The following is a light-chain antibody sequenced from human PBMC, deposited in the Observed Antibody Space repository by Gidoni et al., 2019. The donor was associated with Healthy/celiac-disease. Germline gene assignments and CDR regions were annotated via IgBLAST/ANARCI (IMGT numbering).Light chain of an antibody. V-gene: IGKV3-15*01. CDR1: QSVSSN. Sequence: EIVMTQSPATLSVSPGERATLPCRASQSVSSNLAWYQQKPGQAPRLLIYGASTRATGIPARFSGSGSGTGFTLTISSLQSEDFAVYYCQQYNNWLWTFGQGTKVEIK. J-gene: IGKJ1*01. CDR3: QQYNNWLWT. CDR2: GAS.